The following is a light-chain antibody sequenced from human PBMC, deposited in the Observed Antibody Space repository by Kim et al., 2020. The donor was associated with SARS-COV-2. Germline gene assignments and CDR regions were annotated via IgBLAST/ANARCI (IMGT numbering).Light chain of an antibody. CDR3: QQRGDWPPT. CDR1: QSVSTY. J-gene: IGKJ4*01. CDR2: DAS. Sequence: LSPGERATLSCRASQSVSTYIAWYQQGPGQAPRLLIYDASNRATGIPARFSGSGSGTDFTLTISSLEPEDFAGYYCQQRGDWPPTFGGGTKVDIK. V-gene: IGKV3-11*01.